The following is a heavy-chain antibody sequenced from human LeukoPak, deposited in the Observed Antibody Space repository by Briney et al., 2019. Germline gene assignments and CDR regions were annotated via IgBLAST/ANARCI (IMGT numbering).Heavy chain of an antibody. CDR2: IGASGGGT. D-gene: IGHD3-10*01. Sequence: GGSLRPSCAVSGITLSNYGMSWVRQAPGKGLEWVAGIGASGGGTNYADSVKGRFTISRDNPKNTLYLQMSSLRAEDTVVYFCAKRGVVIRVILVGFHKEAYYFDSWGQGALVTVSS. CDR1: GITLSNYG. V-gene: IGHV3-23*01. J-gene: IGHJ4*02. CDR3: AKRGVVIRVILVGFHKEAYYFDS.